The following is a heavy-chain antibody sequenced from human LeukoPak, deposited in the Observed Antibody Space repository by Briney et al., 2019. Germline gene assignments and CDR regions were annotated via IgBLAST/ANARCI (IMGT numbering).Heavy chain of an antibody. J-gene: IGHJ4*02. CDR2: IYHSGST. V-gene: IGHV4-38-2*01. Sequence: SETLSLTCAVSGYSISSGYYWGWIRQPPGKGLEWIGSIYHSGSTYYNPSLKSRVTISVDTSKNQFSLKLSSVPPADTAVYSCARGRATTVVTFDYWGQGPLVPVSS. CDR3: ARGRATTVVTFDY. D-gene: IGHD4-23*01. CDR1: GYSISSGYY.